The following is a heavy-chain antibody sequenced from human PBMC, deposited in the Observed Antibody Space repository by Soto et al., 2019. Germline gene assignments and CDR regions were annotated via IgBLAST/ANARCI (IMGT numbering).Heavy chain of an antibody. CDR3: TSHPEGYCSGGSCYPGFYQTKYGMDV. D-gene: IGHD2-15*01. CDR1: GFTFSSYV. J-gene: IGHJ6*02. V-gene: IGHV3-23*01. CDR2: VTNSSDAT. Sequence: PGGSLRLSCAASGFTFSSYVMRWVRQAPGKGLEWVSSVTNSSDATYYAASVKGRFTISRDNSKNTAYLQMNSLKTEDTAVYYCTSHPEGYCSGGSCYPGFYQTKYGMDVWGQGTTVTVSS.